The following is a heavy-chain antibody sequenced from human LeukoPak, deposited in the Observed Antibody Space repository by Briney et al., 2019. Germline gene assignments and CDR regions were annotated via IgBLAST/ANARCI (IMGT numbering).Heavy chain of an antibody. CDR2: IYPSDSDT. Sequence: GESLKISFKGSGXSFSNYWVAWVRQMPGKGLEWMGIIYPSDSDTRYSPSFQGQVTISADKSISTAYLQWSSLKASDTAMYYCARRNGGLYYFDYWGQGTLVTVSS. V-gene: IGHV5-51*01. CDR3: ARRNGGLYYFDY. CDR1: GXSFSNYW. J-gene: IGHJ4*02. D-gene: IGHD2-8*01.